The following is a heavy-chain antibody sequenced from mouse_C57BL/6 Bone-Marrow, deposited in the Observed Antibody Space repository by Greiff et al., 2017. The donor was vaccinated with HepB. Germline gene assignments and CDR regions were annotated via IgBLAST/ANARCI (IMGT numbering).Heavy chain of an antibody. CDR2: ISSGGSYT. Sequence: EVMLVESGGDLVKPGGSLKLSCAASGFTFSSYGMSWVRQTPDKRLEWVATISSGGSYTYYPDSVKGLFTISRDNAKNTLNLQMSSLKSEDTAMYYCARRVLYYYAMDYWCQGTSVTVSS. CDR3: ARRVLYYYAMDY. V-gene: IGHV5-6*02. J-gene: IGHJ4*01. CDR1: GFTFSSYG.